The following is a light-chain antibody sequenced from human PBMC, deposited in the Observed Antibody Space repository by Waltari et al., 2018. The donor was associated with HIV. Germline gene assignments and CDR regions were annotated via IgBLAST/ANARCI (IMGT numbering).Light chain of an antibody. V-gene: IGLV3-21*02. CDR3: QVWDSTTDHVV. Sequence: SYVLSQPPSVSVAPGQTARITYGGNNIGSKSVHWYQQKPGQAPVLVVYDDKDRPSGIPERFSGSNSENTATLIIRRVEAGDEADYYCQVWDSTTDHVVFGGGSKLTVL. J-gene: IGLJ2*01. CDR1: NIGSKS. CDR2: DDK.